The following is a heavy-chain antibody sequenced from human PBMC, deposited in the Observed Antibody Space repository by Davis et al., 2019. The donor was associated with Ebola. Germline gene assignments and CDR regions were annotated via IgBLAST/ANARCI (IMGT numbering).Heavy chain of an antibody. CDR2: ISSSGKT. J-gene: IGHJ4*02. CDR3: VKEGTTTIWVDSDN. Sequence: GESLKISCAASGFTFSSYSMNWVRQAPGKGLEYVSVISSSGKTYYADSVKGRFTISRDNSQNNVNLQMTSLRVEDTAVYYCVKEGTTTIWVDSDNWGQGTLVTVAS. V-gene: IGHV3-64D*08. D-gene: IGHD1-26*01. CDR1: GFTFSSYS.